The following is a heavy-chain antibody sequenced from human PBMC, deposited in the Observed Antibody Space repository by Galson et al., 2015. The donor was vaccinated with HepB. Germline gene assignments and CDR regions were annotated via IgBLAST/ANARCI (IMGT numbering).Heavy chain of an antibody. CDR2: ISGTSGTI. V-gene: IGHV3-48*02. Sequence: SLRLSCAASGFNFNSYSMNWVRQAPGKGPEWLSYISGTSGTIYNADSVTGRFTISRDNAKNLLYLQMNSLRDEDTAVYYCAKDLALTASYYYLGMDVWGQGTTVTVSS. CDR1: GFNFNSYS. J-gene: IGHJ6*02. CDR3: AKDLALTASYYYLGMDV. D-gene: IGHD2-21*02.